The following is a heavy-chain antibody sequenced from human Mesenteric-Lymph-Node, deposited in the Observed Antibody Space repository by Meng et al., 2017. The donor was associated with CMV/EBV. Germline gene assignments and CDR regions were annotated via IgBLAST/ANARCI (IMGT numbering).Heavy chain of an antibody. J-gene: IGHJ6*02. CDR2: IEETGSS. Sequence: SETLSLTCTVSGGSVNSGSFYWSWIRQPPGKGLEWIGYIEETGSSSYNPSLRSRVAISVDTSKNQFSLKLSSVTAADTAVYYCARGTEYSSGWHYYYYYGMDVWGQGTTVTVSS. CDR1: GGSVNSGSFY. D-gene: IGHD6-19*01. CDR3: ARGTEYSSGWHYYYYYGMDV. V-gene: IGHV4-61*01.